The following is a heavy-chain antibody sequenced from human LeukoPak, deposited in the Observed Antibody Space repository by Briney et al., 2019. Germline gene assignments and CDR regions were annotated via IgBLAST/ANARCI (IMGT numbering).Heavy chain of an antibody. D-gene: IGHD6-25*01. Sequence: ASVKVSCKASGYTFTSYAMHWVRQAPGQRLEWMGWINGGNGNTKYSQKLQGRVTITRDTSASTAYMELRSLRSEDTAVFYCARGPPRLNWFDPWGREPWSPSPQ. CDR2: INGGNGNT. V-gene: IGHV1-3*01. CDR3: ARGPPRLNWFDP. J-gene: IGHJ5*02. CDR1: GYTFTSYA.